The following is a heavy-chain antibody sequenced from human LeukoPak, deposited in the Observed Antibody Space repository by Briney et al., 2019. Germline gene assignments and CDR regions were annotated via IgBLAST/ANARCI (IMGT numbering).Heavy chain of an antibody. D-gene: IGHD1-1*01. CDR2: IDISGGST. Sequence: AGGSLRLSCAASGFTFSSIAMHWVRQAPGMGLEWVASIDISGGSTYYEDSVQGRFTISRDNSKNTLYLEMNSLRVEDTALYYCANEVRPNDYWGQGTLVTVSS. CDR1: GFTFSSIA. J-gene: IGHJ4*02. CDR3: ANEVRPNDY. V-gene: IGHV3-23*01.